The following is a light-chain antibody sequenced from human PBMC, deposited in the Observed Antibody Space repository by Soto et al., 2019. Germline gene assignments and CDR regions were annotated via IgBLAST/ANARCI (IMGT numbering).Light chain of an antibody. CDR2: CAS. Sequence: DIVMTQSPDSLAVSLGVRATITCKSSRSVLYPSDKSKYLAWYQQKPGQPRNLLLYCASTRESVVPARFTGSGSDSAFTLTINSLKAACGANYFCQKYYETPHTLGPGTKMEL. V-gene: IGKV4-1*01. CDR3: QKYYETPHT. J-gene: IGKJ2*01. CDR1: RSVLYPSDKSKY.